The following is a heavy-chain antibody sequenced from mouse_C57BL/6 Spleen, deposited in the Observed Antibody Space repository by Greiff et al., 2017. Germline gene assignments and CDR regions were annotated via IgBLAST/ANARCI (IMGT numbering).Heavy chain of an antibody. Sequence: ESGPGILQSSPTLSLTCSFSGFSLSTSGMGVSWIRPPSGNGLEWLAHVYWDDDNRNNPYLTSRLTISKDTSRNQVFLKITSVDTADTATYYCARRALEYDYPIDYWGQGTTLTVSS. V-gene: IGHV8-12*01. CDR1: GFSLSTSGMG. D-gene: IGHD2-4*01. J-gene: IGHJ2*01. CDR2: VYWDDDN. CDR3: ARRALEYDYPIDY.